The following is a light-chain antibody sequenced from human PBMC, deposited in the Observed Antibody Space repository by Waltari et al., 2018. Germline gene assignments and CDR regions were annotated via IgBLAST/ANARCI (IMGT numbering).Light chain of an antibody. CDR2: DAS. Sequence: EIVLTQSPGTLSLSPGERATLSCRASQSFTRYLAWYQHKPGQAPRRLIYDASTRAAGIADRFSGSGSGTDFSLTISRLEPEDFAVYYCQHYVSLPVTFSQGTKVEIK. V-gene: IGKV3-20*01. CDR1: QSFTRY. J-gene: IGKJ1*01. CDR3: QHYVSLPVT.